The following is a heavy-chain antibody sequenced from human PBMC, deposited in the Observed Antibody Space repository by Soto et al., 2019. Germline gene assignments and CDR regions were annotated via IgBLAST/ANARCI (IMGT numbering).Heavy chain of an antibody. V-gene: IGHV3-30*03. CDR1: GFTFSSYG. CDR2: ISYDGSNK. CDR3: ARHPERIAQIGWYDP. D-gene: IGHD6-13*01. Sequence: GGSLRLSCAASGFTFSSYGMHWVRQAPGKGLEWVAVISYDGSNKYYADSVKGRFTISRDNAKNSLYLQMNSLRAEDTAVYYFARHPERIAQIGWYDPWGQGTLVTVSS. J-gene: IGHJ5*02.